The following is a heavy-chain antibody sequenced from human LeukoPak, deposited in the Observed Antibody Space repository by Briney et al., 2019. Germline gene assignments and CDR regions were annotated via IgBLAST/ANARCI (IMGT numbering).Heavy chain of an antibody. CDR2: INPSGGGT. CDR3: ARTIAVAGNFDY. Sequence: ASVKVSCKASGYTFTNYYMHWVRQAPGQGLEWMGIINPSGGGTSYAQKLQGRVTMTRDTSTSTVYMELSSLRSEDSAVYYCARTIAVAGNFDYRGQGTLVTVSS. J-gene: IGHJ4*02. CDR1: GYTFTNYY. D-gene: IGHD6-19*01. V-gene: IGHV1-46*04.